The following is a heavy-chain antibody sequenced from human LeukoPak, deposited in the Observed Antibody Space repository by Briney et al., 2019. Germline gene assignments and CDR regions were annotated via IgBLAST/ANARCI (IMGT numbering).Heavy chain of an antibody. CDR2: INPDTHGT. CDR1: GYTFTAHY. V-gene: IGHV1-2*02. J-gene: IGHJ6*02. CDR3: ARAGSVDSAMVLSSYYYGIDV. D-gene: IGHD5-18*01. Sequence: GASVKVSCKASGYTFTAHYIHWVRQAPGQGLEWMGWINPDTHGTNFAQNFQGRVTMAMDTSIRTAYMEVTRLTSDDTAVYYCARAGSVDSAMVLSSYYYGIDVWGQGTVVTVSS.